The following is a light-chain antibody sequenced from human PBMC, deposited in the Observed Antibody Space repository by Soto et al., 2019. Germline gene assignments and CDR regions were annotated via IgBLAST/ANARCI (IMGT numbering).Light chain of an antibody. J-gene: IGKJ1*01. CDR1: QTVSSW. CDR3: QHNNTYAES. Sequence: DIEMTQSPSTLSGSVGDRVTITCRASQTVSSWLAWYQQKPGKAPKLLIYKASTLTSGVPSRFSGSGSGTEFTLTISGLQPDDFSTYHCQHNNTYAESFGQGTKVELK. CDR2: KAS. V-gene: IGKV1-5*03.